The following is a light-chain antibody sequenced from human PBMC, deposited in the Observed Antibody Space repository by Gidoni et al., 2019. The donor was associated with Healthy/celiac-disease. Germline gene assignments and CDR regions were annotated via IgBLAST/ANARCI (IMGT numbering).Light chain of an antibody. V-gene: IGKV3-11*01. CDR3: RQRSNWMYT. Sequence: IVLTQSPATLSLSPGERATLSCRAGQSVSSYLAWYQQKPGQAPRLLIYDASNRATGIPARFSGSGSGTDFTLTISSLEPEDFAVYYCRQRSNWMYTFXQXTKLEIK. CDR1: QSVSSY. J-gene: IGKJ2*01. CDR2: DAS.